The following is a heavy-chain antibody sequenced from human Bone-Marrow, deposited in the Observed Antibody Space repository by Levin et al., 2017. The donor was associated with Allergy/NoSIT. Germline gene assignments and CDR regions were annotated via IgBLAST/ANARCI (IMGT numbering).Heavy chain of an antibody. CDR2: ISYDGSTK. D-gene: IGHD3-16*02. J-gene: IGHJ6*02. CDR1: GFSFSEYG. CDR3: ATNPDSTSYRAYYGLDV. Sequence: GESLKISCAASGFSFSEYGMHWVRQAPGKGLEWVTIISYDGSTKYYADSVKGRLTISRDNSKNTLYLQMNNLRAEDTAVYYCATNPDSTSYRAYYGLDVWGQGTTVIVSS. V-gene: IGHV3-30*03.